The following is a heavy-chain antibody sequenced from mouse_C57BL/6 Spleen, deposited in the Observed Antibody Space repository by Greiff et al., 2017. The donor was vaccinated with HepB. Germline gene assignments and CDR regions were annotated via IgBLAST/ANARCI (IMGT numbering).Heavy chain of an antibody. D-gene: IGHD2-1*01. CDR1: GYSFTGYF. Sequence: VQLQQSGPELVKPGDSVKISCKASGYSFTGYFMNWVMQSHGKSLEWIGRINPYNGDTFYNQKFKGKATLTVDKSSSTAHMELRSLTSEDSAVYYCERIHYGNYDDYWGQGTTLTVSS. CDR3: ERIHYGNYDDY. V-gene: IGHV1-20*01. J-gene: IGHJ2*01. CDR2: INPYNGDT.